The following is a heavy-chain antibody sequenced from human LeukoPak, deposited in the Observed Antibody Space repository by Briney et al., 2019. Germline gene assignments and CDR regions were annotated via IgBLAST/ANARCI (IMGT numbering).Heavy chain of an antibody. CDR1: GFTFSSYG. D-gene: IGHD3-3*01. CDR3: ARDVPFWSGYSSPCGMDV. CDR2: IWYDGSNK. J-gene: IGHJ6*02. Sequence: GRSLRLSCAASGFTFSSYGMHWVRQAPGKGLEWVAVIWYDGSNKYYADSVKGRFTISRDNSKNTLYLQMNSLRAEDTAVYYCARDVPFWSGYSSPCGMDVWGQGTTVTVSS. V-gene: IGHV3-33*01.